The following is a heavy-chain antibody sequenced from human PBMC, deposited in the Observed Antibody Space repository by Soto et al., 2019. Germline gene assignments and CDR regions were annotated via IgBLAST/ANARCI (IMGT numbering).Heavy chain of an antibody. Sequence: GGSLRLSCAASGFTFSSYWMSWVRQAPGKGLEWVANIKQDGSEKYYVDSVKGRFTISRDNAKNSLYLQMNSLRAEDTAVYYCASMGAVTGTTPNWFDPWGQGTLVTVSS. CDR2: IKQDGSEK. CDR1: GFTFSSYW. J-gene: IGHJ5*02. D-gene: IGHD1-7*01. CDR3: ASMGAVTGTTPNWFDP. V-gene: IGHV3-7*01.